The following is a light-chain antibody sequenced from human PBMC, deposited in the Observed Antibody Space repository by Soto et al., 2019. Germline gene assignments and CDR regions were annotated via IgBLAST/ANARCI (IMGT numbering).Light chain of an antibody. Sequence: EVVIPQDPVTPPSSPGESAPPSCRASQSVDNNVAWYQQKPGQAPRLLIVGSFARATGIPARFSGSGSGSEFTLTISGLQSEDFAVYYCQQYNDRPPITFGQGTRLEIK. CDR3: QQYNDRPPIT. J-gene: IGKJ5*01. V-gene: IGKV3-15*01. CDR2: GSF. CDR1: QSVDNN.